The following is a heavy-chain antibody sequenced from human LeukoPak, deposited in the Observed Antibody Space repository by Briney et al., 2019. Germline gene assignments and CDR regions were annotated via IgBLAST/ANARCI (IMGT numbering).Heavy chain of an antibody. Sequence: ASVKVSCKASGGTFSSYAISWVRQAPGQGLEWMGRIIPILGIANYAQKFQGRVTITADKSTSTAYMELSSLRSEDTAVYYCATGAPSEWRGLDVWGQGTTVPSP. V-gene: IGHV1-69*04. CDR3: ATGAPSEWRGLDV. J-gene: IGHJ6*02. CDR1: GGTFSSYA. D-gene: IGHD3-3*01. CDR2: IIPILGIA.